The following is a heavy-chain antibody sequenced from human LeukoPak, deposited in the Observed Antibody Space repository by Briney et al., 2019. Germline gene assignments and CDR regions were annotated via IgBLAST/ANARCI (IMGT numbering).Heavy chain of an antibody. CDR3: ARDGGHTGDDAFDI. CDR2: ISGSGGST. J-gene: IGHJ3*02. V-gene: IGHV3-23*01. CDR1: GFTFSSYA. Sequence: GGSLRLSCAASGFTFSSYAMSWVRQAPGKGLEWVSAISGSGGSTYYADSVKGRFTIPRDNSKNSLYLQMNSLRAEDTAVYYCARDGGHTGDDAFDIWGQGTMVTVSS. D-gene: IGHD3-16*01.